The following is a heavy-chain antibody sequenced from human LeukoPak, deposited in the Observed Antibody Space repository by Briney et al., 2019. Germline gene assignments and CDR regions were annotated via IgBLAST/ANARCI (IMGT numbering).Heavy chain of an antibody. V-gene: IGHV4-31*03. D-gene: IGHD3-10*01. CDR3: ARDHYRKYGSGSYLWFDP. CDR2: IYYSGST. Sequence: TLSPTCTVSGGSISSGGYYWSWIRQHPGKGLEWIGYIYYSGSTYYNPSLKSRVTISVDTSKNQFSLKLSSVTAADTAVYYCARDHYRKYGSGSYLWFDPWGQGTLVTVSS. CDR1: GGSISSGGYY. J-gene: IGHJ5*02.